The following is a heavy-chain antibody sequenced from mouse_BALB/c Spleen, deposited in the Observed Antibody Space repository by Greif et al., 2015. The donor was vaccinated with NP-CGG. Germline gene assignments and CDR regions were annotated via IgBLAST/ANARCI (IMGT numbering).Heavy chain of an antibody. J-gene: IGHJ2*01. Sequence: QVQLQQSGAELAKPGASVKMSCKASGYTFTSYWMQWVKQRPRQGLEWIGNINPSASDTEYNQKFKDKATLTADKSSSTAYMQLSSLTSEHSAVYYCATYYGYCFDYWGDATTLTCSS. CDR1: GYTFTSYW. D-gene: IGHD2-9*01. V-gene: IGHV1-7*01. CDR3: ATYYGYCFDY. CDR2: INPSASDT.